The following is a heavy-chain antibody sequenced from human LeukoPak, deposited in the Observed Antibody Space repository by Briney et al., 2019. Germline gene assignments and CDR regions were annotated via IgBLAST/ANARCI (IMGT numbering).Heavy chain of an antibody. J-gene: IGHJ4*02. CDR2: IRYDGSNK. CDR1: GFTFSSYG. D-gene: IGHD5-18*01. V-gene: IGHV3-30*02. Sequence: GGSLRLSCAASGFTFSSYGMHWVRQAPGKGLEWVAFIRYDGSNKYYADSVKGRFTISRDNSKNTLYLQMNSLRAEDTAVYYCAKDLQLWSGVLDYWGQGTLVTVSS. CDR3: AKDLQLWSGVLDY.